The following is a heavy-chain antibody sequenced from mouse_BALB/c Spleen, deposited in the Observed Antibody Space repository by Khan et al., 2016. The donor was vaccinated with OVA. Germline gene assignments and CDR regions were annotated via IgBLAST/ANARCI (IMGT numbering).Heavy chain of an antibody. Sequence: EVELVESGGGLVRPGGSLKLSCAASGFSFTTYSMSWVRQTPERRLEWVATIYSGSIYTYYPDSVKGRVTISGDNAKNTLYLQMSSLKSEDTAKYYCTRDGSCGHWYFDGWGAGTTVTVSA. CDR2: IYSGSIYT. V-gene: IGHV5-6-4*01. CDR3: TRDGSCGHWYFDG. D-gene: IGHD1-1*02. CDR1: GFSFTTYS. J-gene: IGHJ1*01.